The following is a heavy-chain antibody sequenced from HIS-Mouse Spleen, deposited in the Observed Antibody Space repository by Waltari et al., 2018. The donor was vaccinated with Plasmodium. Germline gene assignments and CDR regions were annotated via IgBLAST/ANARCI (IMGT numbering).Heavy chain of an antibody. CDR1: GYTFTSYG. CDR2: INPNSGGT. J-gene: IGHJ1*01. V-gene: IGHV1-2*02. D-gene: IGHD6-13*01. CDR3: ARVLGYKAAAGTFVEYFQH. Sequence: VQLVQSGAEVKKPGASVKVSCKASGYTFTSYGISWVRQAPGQGLEWMGWINPNSGGTNYAQKFQGRVTMTRDTSISTAYMELSRLRSDDTAVYYCARVLGYKAAAGTFVEYFQHWGQGTLVTVSS.